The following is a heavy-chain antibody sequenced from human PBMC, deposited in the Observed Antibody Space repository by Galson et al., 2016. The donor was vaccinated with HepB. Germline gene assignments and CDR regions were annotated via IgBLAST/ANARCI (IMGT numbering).Heavy chain of an antibody. CDR1: GYTFTSYN. CDR3: ARRLSRYYESSGYQADWLDP. CDR2: INGGNGNT. J-gene: IGHJ5*02. V-gene: IGHV1-3*01. Sequence: SVKVSCKASGYTFTSYNIHWVRQAPGQRLEWMGWINGGNGNTKYSQKVQGRVTFTRDTPANTAYMELSSLRSEDTAVYYCARRLSRYYESSGYQADWLDPWGQGTLVTVSS. D-gene: IGHD3-22*01.